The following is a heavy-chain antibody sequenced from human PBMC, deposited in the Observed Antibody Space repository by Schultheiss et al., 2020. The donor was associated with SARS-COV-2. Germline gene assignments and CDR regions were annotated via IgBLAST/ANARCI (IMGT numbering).Heavy chain of an antibody. Sequence: GSLRLSCAASGFTFSSYAMSWVRQAPGKGLEWIGYIYYSGSTNYNPSLKSRVTISVDTSKNQFSLKLSSVTAADTAVYYCARDEYGSGRKRSAFDIWGQGTMVTVSS. V-gene: IGHV4-59*01. J-gene: IGHJ3*02. CDR1: GFTFSSYA. CDR2: IYYSGST. CDR3: ARDEYGSGRKRSAFDI. D-gene: IGHD3-10*01.